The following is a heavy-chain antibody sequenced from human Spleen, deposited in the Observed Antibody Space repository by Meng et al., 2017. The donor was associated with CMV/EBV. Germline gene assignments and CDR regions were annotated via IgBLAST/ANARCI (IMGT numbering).Heavy chain of an antibody. CDR3: ARDQYQFLYTQGGGFFDY. CDR1: GFTFSSYE. D-gene: IGHD2-2*02. Sequence: GESLKISCAASGFTFSSYEMNWVRQAPGKGLEWVSYISSNGVTSYYSDSVEGRFTVSRDNSKNTLYLQMNSLRAEDTAVYYCARDQYQFLYTQGGGFFDYWGQGTLVTVSS. V-gene: IGHV3-48*03. J-gene: IGHJ4*02. CDR2: ISSNGVTS.